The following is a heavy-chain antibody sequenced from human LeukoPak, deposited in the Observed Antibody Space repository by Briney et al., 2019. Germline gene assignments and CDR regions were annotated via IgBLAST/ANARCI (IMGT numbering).Heavy chain of an antibody. V-gene: IGHV3-7*01. D-gene: IGHD1-26*01. CDR2: IKQDGSEN. J-gene: IGHJ4*02. CDR3: ARSLVVGATYPYR. CDR1: GFTFSSYW. Sequence: GGSLGLSCAASGFTFSSYWMSWVRQAPGQGLEWVANIKQDGSENYYVDSVKGRFTISRDNAKNSLSLQLNTLRAEHTAVYYCARSLVVGATYPYRWGQGTLVSVSS.